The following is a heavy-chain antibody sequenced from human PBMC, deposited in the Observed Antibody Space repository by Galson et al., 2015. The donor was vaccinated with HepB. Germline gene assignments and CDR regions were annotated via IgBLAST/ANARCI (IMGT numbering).Heavy chain of an antibody. CDR1: GFAFSDYG. Sequence: SLRLSCAASGFAFSDYGMHWVRQAPGKGLDEVAVVSSDGNTNGYADSGKGRVPISRDNAKNTLYLLMNSLRPEDTAVYFCVKDKPYTGHAWGQGVLVTVSS. D-gene: IGHD5-12*01. CDR2: VSSDGNTN. J-gene: IGHJ5*02. CDR3: VKDKPYTGHA. V-gene: IGHV3-30*18.